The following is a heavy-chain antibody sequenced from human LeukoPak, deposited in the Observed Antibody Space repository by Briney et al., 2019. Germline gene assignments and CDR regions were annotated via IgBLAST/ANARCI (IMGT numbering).Heavy chain of an antibody. Sequence: GGSLRLSCAASGFSFSNYAMSWVRQAPGKGLEWVSAISGRDGSTYYAGSVKGRFTISRDNSKNTLYLQMNSLRGEDTAVYYCAKSGGVRFDPWGQGTLVTVSS. CDR2: ISGRDGST. D-gene: IGHD3-16*01. CDR1: GFSFSNYA. J-gene: IGHJ5*02. V-gene: IGHV3-23*01. CDR3: AKSGGVRFDP.